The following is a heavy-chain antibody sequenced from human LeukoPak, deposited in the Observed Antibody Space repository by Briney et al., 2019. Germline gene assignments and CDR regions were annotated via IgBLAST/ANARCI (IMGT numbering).Heavy chain of an antibody. CDR2: FDPEDGET. Sequence: ASVKVSCKVSGYTLTELSMHGVRQAPGKGLEWMGGFDPEDGETIYAQKFQGRVTMTEDTSTDTAYMELSSLRSEDTAVYYCATLGVITNYFDYWGQGTLVTVSS. J-gene: IGHJ4*02. CDR1: GYTLTELS. V-gene: IGHV1-24*01. CDR3: ATLGVITNYFDY. D-gene: IGHD3-10*01.